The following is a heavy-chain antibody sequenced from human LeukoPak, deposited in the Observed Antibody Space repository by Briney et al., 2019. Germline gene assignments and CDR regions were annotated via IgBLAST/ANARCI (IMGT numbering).Heavy chain of an antibody. CDR1: GYTFTVYY. Sequence: GASVKASCTASGYTFTVYYMHWVRQAPGQGLEWMGWINPNSGGTNYAQKFQGRVTMTRDTSISTAYMELSRLRSDDTAVYYCARRVKGGPGDYWGQGTLVTVSS. CDR2: INPNSGGT. D-gene: IGHD3-16*01. CDR3: ARRVKGGPGDY. J-gene: IGHJ4*02. V-gene: IGHV1-2*02.